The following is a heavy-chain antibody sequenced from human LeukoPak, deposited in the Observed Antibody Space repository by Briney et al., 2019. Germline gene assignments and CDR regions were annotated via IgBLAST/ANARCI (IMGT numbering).Heavy chain of an antibody. J-gene: IGHJ5*02. CDR3: ASGCSGGSCFRGSWFDP. CDR2: IYHTGST. D-gene: IGHD2-15*01. CDR1: DYSISSGYY. V-gene: IGHV4-38-2*01. Sequence: SETLSLTCAVSDYSISSGYYWGWFRQPPGEGLEWIGSIYHTGSTYYNPSLKNRVPISIDTSKNHLSLKLSSVTAADTAVYYCASGCSGGSCFRGSWFDPWGQGTLVTVSS.